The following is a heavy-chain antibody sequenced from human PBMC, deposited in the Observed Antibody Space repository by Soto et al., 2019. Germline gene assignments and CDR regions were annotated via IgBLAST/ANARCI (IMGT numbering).Heavy chain of an antibody. V-gene: IGHV1-8*01. CDR3: ARVMGPRGKRDNRGYAFDI. J-gene: IGHJ3*02. Sequence: ASVKVSCKASGYTFTSYDINWVRQATGQGLEWMGWMNPNSGNTGYAQKFQGRVTMTRNTSISTAYMELSSLRSEDTAVYYCARVMGPRGKRDNRGYAFDIWGQGTMVTVS. CDR2: MNPNSGNT. D-gene: IGHD3-10*01. CDR1: GYTFTSYD.